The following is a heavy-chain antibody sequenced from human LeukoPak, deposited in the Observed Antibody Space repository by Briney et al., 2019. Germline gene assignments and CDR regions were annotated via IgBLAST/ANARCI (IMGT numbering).Heavy chain of an antibody. D-gene: IGHD6-13*01. CDR3: ARGRIAAAGTSEDRYNWFDP. J-gene: IGHJ5*02. Sequence: PSETLSLTCTVSGYSISSGYYWGWIRQPPGKGLEWIGSIYHCGSTYYNPSLKSRVTISVDTSKNQFSLKLSSVTAADTAVYYCARGRIAAAGTSEDRYNWFDPWGQGTLVTVSS. V-gene: IGHV4-38-2*02. CDR2: IYHCGST. CDR1: GYSISSGYY.